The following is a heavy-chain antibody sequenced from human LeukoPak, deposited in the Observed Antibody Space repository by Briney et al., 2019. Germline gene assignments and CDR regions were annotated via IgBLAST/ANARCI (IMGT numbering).Heavy chain of an antibody. CDR2: IHYSGST. V-gene: IGHV4-39*07. D-gene: IGHD7-27*01. J-gene: IGHJ5*02. Sequence: SETLSLTCSVSGGSISSSNYYWGWIRQPPGKGLEWIGSIHYSGSTYYKPSLKSRVTISVDTSKNQFSLKLRSVTAADTAVYYCARALGRLSWFDPWGQGTLVTVS. CDR3: ARALGRLSWFDP. CDR1: GGSISSSNYY.